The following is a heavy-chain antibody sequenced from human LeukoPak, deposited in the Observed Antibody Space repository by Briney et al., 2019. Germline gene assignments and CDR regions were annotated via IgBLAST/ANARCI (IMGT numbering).Heavy chain of an antibody. J-gene: IGHJ4*02. Sequence: GASVKVSCKVSGYTLTELSMHWVRQAPGKGLEWMGWINPNSGGTNDAQKFQGRVTMTRDTSISTAYMELSRLRSDDTAVYYCASIAAAGSRTFDYWGQGTLVTVSS. CDR2: INPNSGGT. D-gene: IGHD6-13*01. V-gene: IGHV1-2*02. CDR1: GYTLTELS. CDR3: ASIAAAGSRTFDY.